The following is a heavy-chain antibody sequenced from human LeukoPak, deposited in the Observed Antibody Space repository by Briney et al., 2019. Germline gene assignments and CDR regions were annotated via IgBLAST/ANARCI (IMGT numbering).Heavy chain of an antibody. D-gene: IGHD5-12*01. V-gene: IGHV4-39*02. CDR1: GGSISSSSYY. CDR2: IYYSGST. Sequence: SETLSLTCTVSGGSISSSSYYWGWIRQPPGKGLEWIGSIYYSGSTYCNPSLKRRVTISVDTSKNQFSLKLSSVTAADTAVYYCAREKTEDTVATIGWFDPWGQGTLVTVSS. CDR3: AREKTEDTVATIGWFDP. J-gene: IGHJ5*02.